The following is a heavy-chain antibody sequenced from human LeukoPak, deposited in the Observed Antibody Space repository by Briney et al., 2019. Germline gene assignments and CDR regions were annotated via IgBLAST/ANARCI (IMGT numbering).Heavy chain of an antibody. CDR2: ISNDGSTT. J-gene: IGHJ6*02. V-gene: IGHV3-74*01. D-gene: IGHD5-24*01. CDR1: GFTFSSYW. CDR3: ARERWLQISGNYYYYGMDV. Sequence: QPGGSLRLSCAASGFTFSSYWMCWVRQAPGKGLVWVSCISNDGSTTSYADSVKGRFTISRDNAKNTLYMQMNSLRDEDTAVYYCARERWLQISGNYYYYGMDVWGQGTTVTVSS.